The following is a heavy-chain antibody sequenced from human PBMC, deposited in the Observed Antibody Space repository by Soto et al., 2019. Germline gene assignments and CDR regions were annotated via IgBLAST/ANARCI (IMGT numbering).Heavy chain of an antibody. CDR3: ARVWGGAFDI. D-gene: IGHD3-10*01. CDR1: GGSISSYY. V-gene: IGHV4-59*01. Sequence: PSETLSLTCTVSGGSISSYYWSWIRQPPGKGLEWIGYIYYSGSTNYNPSLKSRVTISVDTSKNQFSLKLSSLTAADTAVYYCARVWGGAFDIWGQGTMVTVS. J-gene: IGHJ3*02. CDR2: IYYSGST.